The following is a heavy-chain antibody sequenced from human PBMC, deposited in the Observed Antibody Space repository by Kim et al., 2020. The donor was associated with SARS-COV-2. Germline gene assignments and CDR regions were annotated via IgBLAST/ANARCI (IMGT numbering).Heavy chain of an antibody. V-gene: IGHV4-39*01. Sequence: SETLSLTCTVSGGSISSSSYYWGWIRQPPGKGLEWIGSIYYSGSTYYNPSLKSRVTISVDTSKNQFSLKLSSVTAADTAVYYCARPPPYDSSGWLDAFDIWGQGTMVTVSS. CDR2: IYYSGST. CDR1: GGSISSSSYY. CDR3: ARPPPYDSSGWLDAFDI. D-gene: IGHD3-22*01. J-gene: IGHJ3*02.